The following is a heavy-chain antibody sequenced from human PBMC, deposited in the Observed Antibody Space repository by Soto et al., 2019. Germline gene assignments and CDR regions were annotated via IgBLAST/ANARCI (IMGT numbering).Heavy chain of an antibody. CDR3: ARYRYCSGGSCYSPYYYGMDV. D-gene: IGHD2-15*01. J-gene: IGHJ6*02. CDR2: IIPILGIA. Sequence: QVQLVQSGAEVKKPGSSVKVSCKASGGTLSSYTISWVRQAPGQGLEWMGRIIPILGIANYAQKFQGRVTITADKSTSTAYMELSSLRSEDTAVYYCARYRYCSGGSCYSPYYYGMDVWGQGSTVTVSS. V-gene: IGHV1-69*02. CDR1: GGTLSSYT.